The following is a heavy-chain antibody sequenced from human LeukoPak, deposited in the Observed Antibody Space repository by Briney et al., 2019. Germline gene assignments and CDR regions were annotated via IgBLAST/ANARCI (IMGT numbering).Heavy chain of an antibody. D-gene: IGHD3-22*01. CDR1: GFAFSTYS. CDR3: AKDLLSYYYDSSGYYFGY. CDR2: ISSSGSTI. Sequence: GRSLRLSCAASGFAFSTYSMSWVRQAPGKGLEWISYISSSGSTIYYADSVKGRFTISRDNAKNSLCLQMNSLTAEDTAVYYCAKDLLSYYYDSSGYYFGYWGQGTLVTVSS. J-gene: IGHJ4*02. V-gene: IGHV3-48*01.